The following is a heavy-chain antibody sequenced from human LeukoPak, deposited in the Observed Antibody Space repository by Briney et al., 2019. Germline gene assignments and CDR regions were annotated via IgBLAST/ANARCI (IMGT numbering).Heavy chain of an antibody. CDR3: ARAYYDFWSGEPGYMDV. CDR2: IYSGGST. J-gene: IGHJ6*03. D-gene: IGHD3-3*01. CDR1: GFTFSSYS. Sequence: GGSLRLSCAASGFTFSSYSMSWVRQAPGKGLEWVSVIYSGGSTYYADSVKGRFTISRDNAKNSLYLQMNSLRAEDTAVYYCARAYYDFWSGEPGYMDVWGKGTTVTVSS. V-gene: IGHV3-66*01.